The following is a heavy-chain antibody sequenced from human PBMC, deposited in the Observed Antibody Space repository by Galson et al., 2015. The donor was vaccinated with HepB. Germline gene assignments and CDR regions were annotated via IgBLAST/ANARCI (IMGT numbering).Heavy chain of an antibody. D-gene: IGHD4-17*01. J-gene: IGHJ4*02. Sequence: PLRLSCAASGLIFSGYTMHWVRQAPGKGLEWVADISYDGSYKDYAESVRGRFTISRDNSKNTLYLQMNSLRPDDTAIYYCARDRDYARTAGLDSWGQGTLVAVSS. CDR1: GLIFSGYT. CDR3: ARDRDYARTAGLDS. V-gene: IGHV3-30-3*01. CDR2: ISYDGSYK.